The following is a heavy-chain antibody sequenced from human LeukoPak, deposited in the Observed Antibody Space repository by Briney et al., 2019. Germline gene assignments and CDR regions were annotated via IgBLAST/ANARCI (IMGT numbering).Heavy chain of an antibody. D-gene: IGHD1-14*01. Sequence: GGSLRLSCTASGFTFTNAWMSWVRQAPGKGLEWVANINEDGGERHYVDSVKGRFTISRDNAKNSLYLQMNSLRAEDTAVYYCARGGNLENWGGGTLVTVSS. CDR1: GFTFTNAW. CDR2: INEDGGER. J-gene: IGHJ4*02. CDR3: ARGGNLEN. V-gene: IGHV3-7*01.